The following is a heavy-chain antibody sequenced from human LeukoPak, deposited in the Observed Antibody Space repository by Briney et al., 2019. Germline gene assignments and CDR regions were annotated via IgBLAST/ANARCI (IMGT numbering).Heavy chain of an antibody. CDR3: AKGGTSRNFWIGQIFG. CDR1: GFTFSSYA. CDR2: ISDSGRST. D-gene: IGHD3-3*01. Sequence: GGSLRLSCAASGFTFSSYAMSWVRQAPGKGLEWVSAISDSGRSTYYADSVKGRFTISRDNSKNTLYLQMNSLRAEDTAIYYCAKGGTSRNFWIGQIFGGGQATLVTVSS. V-gene: IGHV3-23*01. J-gene: IGHJ4*02.